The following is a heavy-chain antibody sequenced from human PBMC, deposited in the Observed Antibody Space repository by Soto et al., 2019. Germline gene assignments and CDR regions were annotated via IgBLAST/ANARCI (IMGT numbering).Heavy chain of an antibody. J-gene: IGHJ4*02. D-gene: IGHD3-16*01. V-gene: IGHV3-33*01. CDR1: GFTFSTYG. Sequence: QVQLVESGGGVVQPGKSLRLSCAASGFTFSTYGMHWVRQAPGKGLEWVAVIWYDGSNKYHGDSLKGRFTISKDNSKNTLYMEINNRRNKNKSVYYFGRARAFGDAAVGDQWGQRTLANVSS. CDR3: GRARAFGDAAVGDQ. CDR2: IWYDGSNK.